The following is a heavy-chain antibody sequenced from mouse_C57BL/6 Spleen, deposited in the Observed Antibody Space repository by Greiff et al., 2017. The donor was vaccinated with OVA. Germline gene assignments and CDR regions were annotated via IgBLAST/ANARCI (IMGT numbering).Heavy chain of an antibody. CDR3: ARKEDYYGSSYYFAY. CDR2: INPNNGGT. CDR1: GYTFTDYY. Sequence: EVQLQQSGPELVKPGASVKISCKASGYTFTDYYMNWVKQSHGKSLEWIGDINPNNGGTSYNQKFKGKATLTVDKSSSTAYMELRSLTSEDSAVYYCARKEDYYGSSYYFAYWGQGTLVTVSA. J-gene: IGHJ3*01. D-gene: IGHD1-1*01. V-gene: IGHV1-26*01.